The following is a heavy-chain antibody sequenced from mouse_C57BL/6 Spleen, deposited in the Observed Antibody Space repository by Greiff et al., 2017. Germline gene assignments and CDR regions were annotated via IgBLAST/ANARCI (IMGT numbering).Heavy chain of an antibody. CDR1: GYAFTNYL. CDR3: AKGDDYYCGAWFAY. CDR2: INPGSGGT. Sequence: QVQLQQSGAELVRPGTSVKVSCKASGYAFTNYLIEWVKQRPGQGLEWIGVINPGSGGTKYNEKFKGKATLTADKSSSTAYMQLSSLTSEDSAVYFCAKGDDYYCGAWFAYWGQGTLVTVSA. J-gene: IGHJ3*01. V-gene: IGHV1-54*01. D-gene: IGHD2-3*01.